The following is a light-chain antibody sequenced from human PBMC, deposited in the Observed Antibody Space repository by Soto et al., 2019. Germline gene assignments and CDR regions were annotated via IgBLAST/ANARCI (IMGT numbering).Light chain of an antibody. Sequence: DIVMTQSPDSLAVSLGERATINCKSSQSVLYSSNNKNYLAWYQQNPGQPPKPLIYWASTRESGVPDRFSGSGSGTDFTLTISSLQAEDVAVYYCQQYYSTPLSFCQGTKVEI. V-gene: IGKV4-1*01. CDR3: QQYYSTPLS. CDR2: WAS. CDR1: QSVLYSSNNKNY. J-gene: IGKJ1*01.